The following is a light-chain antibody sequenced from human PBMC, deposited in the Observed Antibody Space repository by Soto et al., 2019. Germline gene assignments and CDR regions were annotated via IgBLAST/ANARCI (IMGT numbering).Light chain of an antibody. CDR3: CSNAGGAIYV. J-gene: IGLJ1*01. CDR1: SSDVGAYRH. CDR2: DVS. Sequence: QSVLTQPASVSGSPGQAITISCTGTSSDVGAYRHVSWHQQYPGKAPKLMIYDVSDRPSGVSYRFSGSKSGNTASLTISGLQAEDEADYYCCSNAGGAIYVFGTGTKLTVL. V-gene: IGLV2-14*01.